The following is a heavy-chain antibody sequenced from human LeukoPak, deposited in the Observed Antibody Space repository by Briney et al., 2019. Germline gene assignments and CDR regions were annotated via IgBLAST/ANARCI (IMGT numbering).Heavy chain of an antibody. V-gene: IGHV4-59*12. CDR2: IFHTGSA. CDR3: ARGSITVVPAFDI. J-gene: IGHJ3*02. Sequence: SETLSLTCTVSGGSISTYYRSWIRQPPGKGLEWIGCIFHTGSANYNPSLKCRGTISVDTSKNQFSLKLSSVTAADTAVYYCARGSITVVPAFDIWGQGTMFTVSS. CDR1: GGSISTYY. D-gene: IGHD4-23*01.